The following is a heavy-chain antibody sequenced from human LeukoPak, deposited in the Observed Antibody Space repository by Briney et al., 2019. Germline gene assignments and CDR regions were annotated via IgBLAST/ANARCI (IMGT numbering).Heavy chain of an antibody. J-gene: IGHJ4*02. CDR3: ARDPGYSYGYDY. D-gene: IGHD5-18*01. V-gene: IGHV3-66*01. CDR2: IYSDGST. Sequence: GGSLRLSCAASGFTVSDNYMSWVRQAPGKGLEWVSVIYSDGSTYYADSVKGRFTISRDNSKNTVYLQMNSLRAEDTAVYYCARDPGYSYGYDYWGQGALVTVSS. CDR1: GFTVSDNY.